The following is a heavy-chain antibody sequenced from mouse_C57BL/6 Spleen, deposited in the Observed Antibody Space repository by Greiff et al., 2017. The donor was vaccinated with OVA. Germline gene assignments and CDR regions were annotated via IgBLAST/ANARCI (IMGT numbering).Heavy chain of an antibody. J-gene: IGHJ4*01. Sequence: QVQLQQPGAELVKPGASVKLSCKASGYTFTSYWMHWVKQRPGQGLEWIGMIHPNSGSTNYNEKFKSKATLTVDKSSSTAYMQLSSLTSEDAAVYYCARGNYCSSSEYDAMDYWGQGTSVTVSA. CDR1: GYTFTSYW. V-gene: IGHV1-64*01. D-gene: IGHD1-1*01. CDR2: IHPNSGST. CDR3: ARGNYCSSSEYDAMDY.